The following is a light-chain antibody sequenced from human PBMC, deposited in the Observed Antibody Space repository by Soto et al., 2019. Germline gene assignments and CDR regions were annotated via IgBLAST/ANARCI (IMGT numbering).Light chain of an antibody. CDR2: EVS. V-gene: IGLV2-8*01. CDR1: SSDVGGYNY. CDR3: SSYAGSNNYV. Sequence: QSALTPPPSASGSPGQSVTISCTGTSSDVGGYNYVSWYQQHPGKAPKLMIYEVSKRPSGVPDRFSGSTSGNTASLTVSGLQAEDEADYYCSSYAGSNNYVFGTGTKVTVL. J-gene: IGLJ1*01.